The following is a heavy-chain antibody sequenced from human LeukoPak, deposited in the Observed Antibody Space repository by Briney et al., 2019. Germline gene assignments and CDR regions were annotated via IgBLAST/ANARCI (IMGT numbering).Heavy chain of an antibody. CDR2: IYYSGST. J-gene: IGHJ5*02. CDR1: GGSISSYY. CDR3: ARLGDVTNGWFGP. D-gene: IGHD2-21*01. Sequence: KTSETLSLTCTVSGGSISSYYWSWIRQPPGKGLEWIGYIYYSGSTNYNPSLKSRVTISVDTSKNQFSLKLSSVTAADTAVYYCARLGDVTNGWFGPWGQGTLVTVSS. V-gene: IGHV4-59*08.